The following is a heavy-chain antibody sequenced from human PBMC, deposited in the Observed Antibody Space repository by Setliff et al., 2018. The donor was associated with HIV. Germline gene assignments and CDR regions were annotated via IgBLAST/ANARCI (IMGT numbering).Heavy chain of an antibody. V-gene: IGHV1-3*01. J-gene: IGHJ6*03. Sequence: GASVKVSCKASGYTFTSYAMHWVRQAPGQRLEWMGWINAGNGNTKYSQKFQGRVTITRDTSASTAYMELSSLRSEDTAVYYCARAAGVPAVHTPFRYYYYMDVWGQGTLVTVSS. CDR1: GYTFTSYA. D-gene: IGHD2-2*01. CDR2: INAGNGNT. CDR3: ARAAGVPAVHTPFRYYYYMDV.